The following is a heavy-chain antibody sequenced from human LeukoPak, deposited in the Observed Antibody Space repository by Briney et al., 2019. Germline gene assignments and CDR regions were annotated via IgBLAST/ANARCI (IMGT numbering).Heavy chain of an antibody. V-gene: IGHV3-21*01. D-gene: IGHD3-16*01. Sequence: PGGPLRLSRADAGFTFSSYSMNWVRQAPGKGLEWVSSISSSSSYIYYADSVKGRFTISRDNAKNSLYLQMNSLRAEDTAVYYCARDLEGVGFDYWGQGTLVTVSS. CDR2: ISSSSSYI. J-gene: IGHJ4*02. CDR1: GFTFSSYS. CDR3: ARDLEGVGFDY.